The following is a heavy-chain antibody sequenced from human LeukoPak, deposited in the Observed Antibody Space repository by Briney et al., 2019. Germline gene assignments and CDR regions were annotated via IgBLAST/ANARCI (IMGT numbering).Heavy chain of an antibody. CDR3: ARRVQGGLLWFGELWGGTHYWFDP. D-gene: IGHD3-10*01. CDR1: GGSISSGGYY. CDR2: IYYSGST. V-gene: IGHV4-31*03. Sequence: PSETLSLTCTVSGGSISSGGYYWSWIRQHPGKGLEWIGYIYYSGSTYYNPSLKSRVTISIDTSKNQFSLKLSSVTAADTAVYYCARRVQGGLLWFGELWGGTHYWFDPWGQGTLVTVSS. J-gene: IGHJ5*02.